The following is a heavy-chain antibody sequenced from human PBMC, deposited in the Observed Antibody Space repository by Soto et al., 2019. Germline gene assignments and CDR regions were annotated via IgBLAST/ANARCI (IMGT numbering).Heavy chain of an antibody. CDR3: AKVSGVKERGWELQNFDY. V-gene: IGHV3-23*01. CDR1: GFTFSSYA. CDR2: ISGSGGST. D-gene: IGHD1-26*01. J-gene: IGHJ4*02. Sequence: GGSLRLSCAASGFTFSSYAMSWVRQAPGKGLEWVSAISGSGGSTYYADSVKGRFTISRDNSKNTLYLQMNSLRAEDTAVYYCAKVSGVKERGWELQNFDYWGQGTLVTVSS.